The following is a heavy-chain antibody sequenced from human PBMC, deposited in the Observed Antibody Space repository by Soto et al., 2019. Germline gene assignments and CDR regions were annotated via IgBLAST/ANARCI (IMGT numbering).Heavy chain of an antibody. J-gene: IGHJ6*02. Sequence: GGSLRLSCAASGFTFSSYGMHWVRQAPGKGLEWVAVISYDGSNKYYADSVKGRFTISRDNSKNTLYLQMNSLRAEDTAVYYCAKDSAVTVVGSSRDYYYYGMDVWGQGTTVTVSS. V-gene: IGHV3-30*18. CDR3: AKDSAVTVVGSSRDYYYYGMDV. CDR2: ISYDGSNK. CDR1: GFTFSSYG. D-gene: IGHD6-13*01.